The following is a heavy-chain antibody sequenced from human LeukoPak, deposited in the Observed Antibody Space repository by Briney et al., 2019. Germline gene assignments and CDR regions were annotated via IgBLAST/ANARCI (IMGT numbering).Heavy chain of an antibody. V-gene: IGHV3-30*03. CDR2: ISYDGSNT. D-gene: IGHD5-24*01. CDR3: ARADRDGNKRFLD. CDR1: GFTFSSYG. Sequence: GGSLRLSCAASGFTFSSYGMQWVRQAPGKGLEWVAVISYDGSNTYYADSVKGRFTISRDNGKNLVSLQMNSLRDEDTAVYYCARADRDGNKRFLDWGQGTLVTVSS. J-gene: IGHJ4*02.